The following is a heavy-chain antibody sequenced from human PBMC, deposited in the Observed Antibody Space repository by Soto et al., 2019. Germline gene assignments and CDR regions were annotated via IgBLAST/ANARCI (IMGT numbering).Heavy chain of an antibody. J-gene: IGHJ4*02. CDR3: TTGLSNGYYNFDY. V-gene: IGHV3-15*01. Sequence: PGGSLRLSCAASGFTFSNASMSWVRQAPGKGLEWVGRIKGEADGGTTDYAAPVKGRITISRDHSKDTLYLQMNSLKTEDTAVYYCTTGLSNGYYNFDYWGQGT. CDR1: GFTFSNAS. D-gene: IGHD3-22*01. CDR2: IKGEADGGTT.